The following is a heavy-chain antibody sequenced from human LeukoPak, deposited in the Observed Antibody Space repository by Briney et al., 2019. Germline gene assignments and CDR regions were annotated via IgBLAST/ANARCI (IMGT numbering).Heavy chain of an antibody. CDR1: GYTLTDYY. D-gene: IGHD3-10*01. CDR3: ARGPMVRGVIRYDY. CDR2: INPNSGGT. V-gene: IGHV1-2*06. Sequence: GASVKVSCKASGYTLTDYYMHWVQQAPGQGLEWMGRINPNSGGTNYAQKFQGRVTMTRNTSISTAYMELSSLRSEDTAVYYCARGPMVRGVIRYDYWGQGTLVTVSS. J-gene: IGHJ4*02.